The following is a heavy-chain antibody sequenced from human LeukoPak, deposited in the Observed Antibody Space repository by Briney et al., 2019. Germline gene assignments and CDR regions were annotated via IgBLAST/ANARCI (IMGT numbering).Heavy chain of an antibody. D-gene: IGHD1-26*01. Sequence: SETLSLTCTVSGGSISSYYWSWIRQPPGKGLEWIGYIQDSETTNYNPSLKRRVTISVDTSKNQFSLKLSSVTAADTAVYYCARTLSRWDPFDYWGQGTLVTVSS. CDR3: ARTLSRWDPFDY. CDR2: IQDSETT. J-gene: IGHJ4*02. V-gene: IGHV4-59*01. CDR1: GGSISSYY.